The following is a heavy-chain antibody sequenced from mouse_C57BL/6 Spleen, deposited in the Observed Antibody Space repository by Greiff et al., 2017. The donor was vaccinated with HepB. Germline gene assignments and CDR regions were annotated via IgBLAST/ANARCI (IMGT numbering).Heavy chain of an antibody. CDR2: IYPGSGST. CDR1: GYTFTSYW. CDR3: ARKCYDSSYLDY. Sequence: VQLQQSGAELVKPGASVKMSCKASGYTFTSYWITWVKQRPGQGLEWIGDIYPGSGSTNYNEKFKSKATPTVDTSSSTAYMQLSSLTSEDSAVYYCARKCYDSSYLDYWGQGTTLTVSS. V-gene: IGHV1-55*01. D-gene: IGHD1-1*01. J-gene: IGHJ2*01.